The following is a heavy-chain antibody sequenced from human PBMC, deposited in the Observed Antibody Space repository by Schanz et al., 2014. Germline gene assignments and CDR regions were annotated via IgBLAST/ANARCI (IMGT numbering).Heavy chain of an antibody. D-gene: IGHD3-10*01. V-gene: IGHV1-18*01. Sequence: QVQLVQSGAEVKKPGASVKVSCKTSGYTFSSYGITWVRQAPGQGLEWMGWISPYNGNTNYAPKVQGRVTVTTDTSTSTVYMELRSLTSDDTAVYFCARDYFGSESHYVFDQWGQGTLVTVSS. J-gene: IGHJ5*02. CDR1: GYTFSSYG. CDR2: ISPYNGNT. CDR3: ARDYFGSESHYVFDQ.